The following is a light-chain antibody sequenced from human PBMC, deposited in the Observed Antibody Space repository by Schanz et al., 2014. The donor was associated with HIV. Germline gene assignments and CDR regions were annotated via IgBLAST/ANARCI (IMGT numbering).Light chain of an antibody. J-gene: IGLJ3*02. CDR2: DVI. CDR3: GSCSTTNTCT. V-gene: IGLV2-14*01. Sequence: QSALTQPPSASGSPGQSISISCSGASSDVGYSYYISWYQQQPGRPPKLIIYDVINRPSGVSDRFSGSKSGNTASLTISGLQAEDEADYYCGSCSTTNTCTFGGGTKLTVL. CDR1: SSDVGYSYY.